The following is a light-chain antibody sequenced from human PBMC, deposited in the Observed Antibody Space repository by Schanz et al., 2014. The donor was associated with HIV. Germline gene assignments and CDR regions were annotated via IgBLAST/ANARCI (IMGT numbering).Light chain of an antibody. V-gene: IGKV3-20*01. J-gene: IGKJ1*01. CDR2: GAS. CDR1: QSVSSY. Sequence: EIVLTQSPATLSLSPGERATLSCRASQSVSSYLAWYQQKPGQAPRLLIYGASGSATGIPDRFSGSGSGTDFTLTISRLEPEDFAVYYCQQYDNSPTFGQGTKVEIK. CDR3: QQYDNSPT.